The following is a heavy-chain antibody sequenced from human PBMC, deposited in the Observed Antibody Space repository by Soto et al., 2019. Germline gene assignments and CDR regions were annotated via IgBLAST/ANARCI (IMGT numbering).Heavy chain of an antibody. J-gene: IGHJ4*02. V-gene: IGHV4-4*02. Sequence: QVPLQESGPGLVKPSGTLSLTCAVSGASMSSSTWWSWVRQSPGKGLEWIGEIYHSGTTNYNPSLKSRVTISVDKSKKEFSLKLSSVTAADTAVYYCAIPGPGDFHYWGQGTLVTVSS. CDR3: AIPGPGDFHY. CDR2: IYHSGTT. CDR1: GASMSSSTW.